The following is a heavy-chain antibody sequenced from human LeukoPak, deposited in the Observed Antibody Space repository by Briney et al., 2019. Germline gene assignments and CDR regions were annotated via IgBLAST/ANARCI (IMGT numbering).Heavy chain of an antibody. J-gene: IGHJ5*02. CDR2: IYYSGST. CDR3: ARDGAGFLEWLSPNNWFDP. D-gene: IGHD3-3*01. V-gene: IGHV4-31*03. CDR1: GGSISSGGYY. Sequence: PSETLSLTCTVSGGSISSGGYYWSWIRQHPGKGLEWIGYIYYSGSTYYNPSLKSRVTISVDTSKNQFSLKLSSVTAADTAVYYCARDGAGFLEWLSPNNWFDPWGQGTLVTVSS.